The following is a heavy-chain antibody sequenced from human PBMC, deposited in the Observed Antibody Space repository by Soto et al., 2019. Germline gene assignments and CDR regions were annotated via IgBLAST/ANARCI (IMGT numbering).Heavy chain of an antibody. V-gene: IGHV3-7*05. Sequence: VQLVESGGGLVQPGGSLRLSCAASGFTFSSYWMSWVRQAPGKGLEWVANIKQDGSEKYYVDSVKGRFTISRDNAKNSLYLQMNSLRAEDTAVYYCARFSRGYSYGYPDYYYYGMDVWGQGTTVTVSS. CDR3: ARFSRGYSYGYPDYYYYGMDV. CDR1: GFTFSSYW. CDR2: IKQDGSEK. D-gene: IGHD5-18*01. J-gene: IGHJ6*02.